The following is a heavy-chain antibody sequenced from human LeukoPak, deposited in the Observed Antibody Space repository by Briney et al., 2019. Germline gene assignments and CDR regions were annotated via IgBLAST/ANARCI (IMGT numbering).Heavy chain of an antibody. V-gene: IGHV4-34*01. D-gene: IGHD5-18*01. J-gene: IGHJ5*02. CDR2: INHSGST. CDR1: GGSFSGYY. CDR3: ARDSRRGYSYGYWFDP. Sequence: PSETLSLTCAVHGGSFSGYYWSWIRQPPGKGLEWIGEINHSGSTNYNPSLKSRVTISVDTSKNQFPLKLSSVTAADTAVYYCARDSRRGYSYGYWFDPWGQGTLVTVSS.